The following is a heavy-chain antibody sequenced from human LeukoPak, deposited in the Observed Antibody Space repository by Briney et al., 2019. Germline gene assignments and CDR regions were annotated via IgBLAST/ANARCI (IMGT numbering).Heavy chain of an antibody. CDR2: INHSGST. Sequence: SETLSPTCAVYGGSFSGYYWSWIRQPPGKGLEWIGEINHSGSTNYNPSLKSRVTISVDTSKNQFSLKLSSVTAADTAVYHCAIFNPNYYGSGNRFDPWGQGTLVTVSS. CDR1: GGSFSGYY. V-gene: IGHV4-34*01. D-gene: IGHD3-10*01. CDR3: AIFNPNYYGSGNRFDP. J-gene: IGHJ5*02.